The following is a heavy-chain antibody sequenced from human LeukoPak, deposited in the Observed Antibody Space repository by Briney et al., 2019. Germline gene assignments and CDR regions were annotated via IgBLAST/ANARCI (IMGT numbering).Heavy chain of an antibody. CDR2: IIPNSGGT. CDR3: ARFSTRGWHFDY. D-gene: IGHD6-19*01. Sequence: ASVKVSCKASGYTFTDYYMYWVRQAPGQGLEWMGWIIPNSGGTNYAQRFQGRVTMTRDTSITTAYMELSRLRSDGTAVYYCARFSTRGWHFDYWGQGTLVTVSS. V-gene: IGHV1-2*02. J-gene: IGHJ4*02. CDR1: GYTFTDYY.